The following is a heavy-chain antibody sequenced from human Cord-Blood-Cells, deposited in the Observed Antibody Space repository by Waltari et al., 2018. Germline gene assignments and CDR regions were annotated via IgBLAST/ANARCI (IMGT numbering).Heavy chain of an antibody. D-gene: IGHD6-19*01. CDR3: ARGEAVAGTSFDY. Sequence: QVQLVESGGGVVQPGRSLRLPRPASGSPFSRQSITWLRQAPGKGLEWVAVISYDGSNKYYADSVKGRFTISRDNSKNTLYLQMNSLRAEDTAVYYCARGEAVAGTSFDYWGQGTLVTVSS. J-gene: IGHJ4*02. V-gene: IGHV3-30-3*01. CDR1: GSPFSRQS. CDR2: ISYDGSNK.